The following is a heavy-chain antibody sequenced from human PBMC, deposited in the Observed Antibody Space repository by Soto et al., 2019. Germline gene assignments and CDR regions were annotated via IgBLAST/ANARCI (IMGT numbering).Heavy chain of an antibody. CDR1: EFFFSDYT. Sequence: PGGFRKRACAASEFFFSDYTMLWIRQAPGQGLKWVSSISGSGDSTVYTDSVKGRFTISRDNSRNTVYLQMNSLRAEDTAIYYCVKSDCNSDVCRRLAYWGQGTLVTVSS. V-gene: IGHV3-23*01. CDR2: ISGSGDST. CDR3: VKSDCNSDVCRRLAY. D-gene: IGHD3-16*01. J-gene: IGHJ4*02.